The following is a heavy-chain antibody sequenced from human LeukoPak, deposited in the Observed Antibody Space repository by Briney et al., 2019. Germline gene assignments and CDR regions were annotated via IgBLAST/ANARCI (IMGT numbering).Heavy chain of an antibody. CDR2: LNTDGSST. D-gene: IGHD2-2*02. J-gene: IGHJ4*02. V-gene: IGHV3-23*01. CDR1: TFSFRNFA. Sequence: GGSLRPSCAASTFSFRNFAMSWVRLAPGKGLEWVSRLNTDGSSTNYADSVKGRFTISRDNAKNTLYLQMNSLRAEDTAVYYCAKGYCRGISCYSDYWGQGTLVTVSS. CDR3: AKGYCRGISCYSDY.